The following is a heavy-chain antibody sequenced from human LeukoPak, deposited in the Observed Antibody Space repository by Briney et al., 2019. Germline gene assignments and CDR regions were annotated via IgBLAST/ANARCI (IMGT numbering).Heavy chain of an antibody. J-gene: IGHJ4*02. CDR2: INPNSGGT. Sequence: ASVKVSCKASGYTFTGYYMHWVRQAPGQGLEWMGWINPNSGGTNYAQKFQGRVTMTRDTSISTAYMELSRLRSDDTAVYYCARLRFYYGSGSYFDYWGQGTLATVSS. CDR3: ARLRFYYGSGSYFDY. V-gene: IGHV1-2*02. CDR1: GYTFTGYY. D-gene: IGHD3-10*01.